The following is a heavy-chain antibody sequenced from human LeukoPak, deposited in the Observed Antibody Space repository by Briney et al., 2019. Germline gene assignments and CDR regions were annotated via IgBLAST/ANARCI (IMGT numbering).Heavy chain of an antibody. CDR3: ARGYYYAYHY. V-gene: IGHV3-48*01. Sequence: TGGSLRLSCAASGFTFSRYSMNWVRQAPGKGLEWVSHITSSSGTIYYADSVKGRCTISRDNAKNSLYLQINGLRAEDTAVYYCARGYYYAYHYWGQGTLVTVSS. CDR2: ITSSSGTI. J-gene: IGHJ4*02. D-gene: IGHD5-18*01. CDR1: GFTFSRYS.